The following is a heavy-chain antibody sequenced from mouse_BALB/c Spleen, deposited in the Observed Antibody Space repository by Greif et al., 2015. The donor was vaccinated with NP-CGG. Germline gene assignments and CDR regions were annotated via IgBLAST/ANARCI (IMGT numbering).Heavy chain of an antibody. CDR2: ISSGGST. CDR1: GFTFSSYA. CDR3: ARGTYGRPLDY. V-gene: IGHV5-6-5*01. J-gene: IGHJ2*01. Sequence: EVKVVESGGGLVKPGGSLKLSCAASGFTFSSYAMSWVRQTPEKRLEWVASISSGGSTYYPDSVKGRFTISRDNARNIRYPQMSRLRSDDTAMYYCARGTYGRPLDYWGQGTTLTVSS. D-gene: IGHD1-1*01.